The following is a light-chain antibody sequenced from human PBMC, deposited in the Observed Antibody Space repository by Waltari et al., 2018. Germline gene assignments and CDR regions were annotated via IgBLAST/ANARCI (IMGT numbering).Light chain of an antibody. J-gene: IGKJ1*01. CDR2: ATS. V-gene: IGKV1-39*01. Sequence: DIQMTQSPSPLSASVGDSVTITCRASQSISGYLNWYQQKPGKAPRLLIYATSSLQSGVPSRFSGSGSGTDFTLTISSLQPEDFATYYCQQSYSTPPWTFGQGTKVEIK. CDR3: QQSYSTPPWT. CDR1: QSISGY.